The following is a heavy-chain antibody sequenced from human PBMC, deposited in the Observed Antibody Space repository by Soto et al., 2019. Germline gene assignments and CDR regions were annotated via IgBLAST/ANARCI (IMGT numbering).Heavy chain of an antibody. CDR3: ATCRPDGAGAEDF. CDR2: ITESGTT. D-gene: IGHD6-13*01. Sequence: GGSLRLSCAVSGFTFNNYGMSWVRQAPGKGLEWVSAITESGTTYYADSVKGRFSISRDNSKNTVYLQMNSLRPDDTAVYYCATCRPDGAGAEDFWGQGTQVTVPS. V-gene: IGHV3-23*01. CDR1: GFTFNNYG. J-gene: IGHJ4*02.